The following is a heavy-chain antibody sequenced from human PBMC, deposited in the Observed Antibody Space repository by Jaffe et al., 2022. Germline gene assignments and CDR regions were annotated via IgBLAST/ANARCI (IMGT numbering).Heavy chain of an antibody. CDR1: GFTFSSYW. V-gene: IGHV3-7*05. J-gene: IGHJ4*02. D-gene: IGHD3-10*01. CDR2: IKQDGSEK. CDR3: ARDQVVRGVIIHFHHPLDY. Sequence: EVQLVESGGGLVQPGGSLRLSCAASGFTFSSYWMSWVRQAPGKGLEWVANIKQDGSEKYYVDSVKGRFTISRDNAKNSLYLQMNSLRAEDTAVYYCARDQVVRGVIIHFHHPLDYWGQGTLVTVSS.